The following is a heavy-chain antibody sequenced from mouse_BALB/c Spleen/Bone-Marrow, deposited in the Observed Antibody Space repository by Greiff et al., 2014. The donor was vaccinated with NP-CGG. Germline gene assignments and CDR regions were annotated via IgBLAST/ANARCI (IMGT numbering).Heavy chain of an antibody. D-gene: IGHD1-1*02. Sequence: VQLKQSGGGLVQPGGSLRLSCATSGFTFTDYYMSWVRQPPGKALEWLGFIRNKASGYTTDYSASVKGRFTISRDNSQSILYLQMNTLRDEDSATYYCAREYGYFDVWGAGTTVTVSS. J-gene: IGHJ1*01. V-gene: IGHV7-3*02. CDR2: IRNKASGYTT. CDR3: AREYGYFDV. CDR1: GFTFTDYY.